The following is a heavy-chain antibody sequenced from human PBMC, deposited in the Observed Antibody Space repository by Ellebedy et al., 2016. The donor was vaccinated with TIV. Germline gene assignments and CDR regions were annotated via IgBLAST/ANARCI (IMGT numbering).Heavy chain of an antibody. J-gene: IGHJ4*02. CDR1: GFTFSSYG. Sequence: GESLKISCAASGFTFSSYGIHWVRQAPGKGLEWVAVTWYDGSNKYYADSVKGRFTISRDNSKNTLYLQMNSLRAEDTAVYYCARAPGGGIPFDYWGQGTLVTVSS. V-gene: IGHV3-33*01. CDR3: ARAPGGGIPFDY. D-gene: IGHD3-16*01. CDR2: TWYDGSNK.